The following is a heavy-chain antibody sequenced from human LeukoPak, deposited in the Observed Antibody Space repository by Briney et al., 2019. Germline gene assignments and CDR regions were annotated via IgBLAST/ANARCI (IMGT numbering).Heavy chain of an antibody. CDR2: INHSGST. J-gene: IGHJ4*02. CDR3: AREDRYGGIAVAGYYFDY. D-gene: IGHD6-19*01. V-gene: IGHV4-34*01. Sequence: SETLSLTCAVYGGSFSGYCWSWIRQPPGKGLEWIGEINHSGSTNYNPSLKSRVTISVDTSKNQFSLKLSSVTAADTAVYYCAREDRYGGIAVAGYYFDYWGQGTLVTVSS. CDR1: GGSFSGYC.